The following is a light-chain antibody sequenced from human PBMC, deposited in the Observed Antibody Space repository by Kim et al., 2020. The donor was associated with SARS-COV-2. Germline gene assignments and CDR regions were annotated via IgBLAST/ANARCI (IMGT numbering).Light chain of an antibody. CDR3: QRYGTLYT. CDR2: GAS. CDR1: QSISSTY. J-gene: IGKJ2*01. Sequence: EIVLTQSPGTLSLSPGERATLSCRASQSISSTYLAWYQHKPGQAPRLLIYGASSRATGIPDRFSGSGSGTDFTLTISRLEPEDFALYFCQRYGTLYTFGQGTKLEI. V-gene: IGKV3-20*01.